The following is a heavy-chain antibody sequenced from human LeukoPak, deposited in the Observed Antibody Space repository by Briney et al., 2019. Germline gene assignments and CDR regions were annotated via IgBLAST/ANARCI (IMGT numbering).Heavy chain of an antibody. CDR2: ISAYNGNT. Sequence: GASVKVSCKASGYTFTSYGISWVRQAPGQGLEWMGWISAYNGNTNYAQKLQGRVTMTTDTSTSTAYMELRSLRSDDTAVYYCARVEYCSSTSCPPFDYWGQGTLVTVSS. J-gene: IGHJ4*02. CDR3: ARVEYCSSTSCPPFDY. V-gene: IGHV1-18*01. D-gene: IGHD2-2*01. CDR1: GYTFTSYG.